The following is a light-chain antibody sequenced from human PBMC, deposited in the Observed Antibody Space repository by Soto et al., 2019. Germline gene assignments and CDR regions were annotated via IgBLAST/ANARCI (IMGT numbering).Light chain of an antibody. V-gene: IGKV1-17*01. Sequence: DIQMTQSPSSLSASVGDRVTITCRASQTIISYLNLYQQKPVKAPKLLIYAASSLQSGVPSRFSGSGYGTEFTLTISSLQPEDFATYYCLQHNSYPHTFGGGTKVDI. CDR1: QTIISY. CDR2: AAS. J-gene: IGKJ4*01. CDR3: LQHNSYPHT.